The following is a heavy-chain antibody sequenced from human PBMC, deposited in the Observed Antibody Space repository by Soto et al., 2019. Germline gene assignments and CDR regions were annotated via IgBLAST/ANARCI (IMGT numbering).Heavy chain of an antibody. Sequence: SETLSLTCAVSGGSISSGGYSWSWIRQPPGKGLEWIGYIYHSGSTYYNPSLKSRVTISVDTSKNQFSLKLSSVTAADTAVYYCARVQGRYFDWLLSSAWFDPWGQGTLVTVSS. CDR3: ARVQGRYFDWLLSSAWFDP. D-gene: IGHD3-9*01. J-gene: IGHJ5*02. CDR2: IYHSGST. CDR1: GGSISSGGYS. V-gene: IGHV4-30-2*01.